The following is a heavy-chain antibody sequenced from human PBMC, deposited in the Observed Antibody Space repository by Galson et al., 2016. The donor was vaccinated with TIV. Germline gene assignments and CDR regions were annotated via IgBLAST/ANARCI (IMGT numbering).Heavy chain of an antibody. V-gene: IGHV1-18*01. Sequence: SVKVSCKASGYNFAMHAISWVRQAPGEGLEWMAWTRTYNGDTRHAEKVQGRVNTTTDTSTGTAYMELRSLRSDDTAVYYCARDRNSVSAVVLEDDAFDIWGQGTLVTVSS. D-gene: IGHD3-3*01. CDR1: GYNFAMHA. CDR2: TRTYNGDT. CDR3: ARDRNSVSAVVLEDDAFDI. J-gene: IGHJ3*02.